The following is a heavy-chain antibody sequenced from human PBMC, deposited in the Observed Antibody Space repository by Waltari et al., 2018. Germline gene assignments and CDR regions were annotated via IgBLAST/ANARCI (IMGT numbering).Heavy chain of an antibody. D-gene: IGHD3-3*01. CDR3: AREITIFGVVSFFDY. J-gene: IGHJ4*02. CDR1: GFTFSSYS. V-gene: IGHV3-48*04. CDR2: ISSSSSTI. Sequence: EVQLVESGGGLVQPGGSLRLSCAASGFTFSSYSMNWVRQAPGKGLEWVSYISSSSSTIYYADSVKGRFTISRDNAKNSLYLQMNSLRAEGTAVYYCAREITIFGVVSFFDYWGQGTLVTVSS.